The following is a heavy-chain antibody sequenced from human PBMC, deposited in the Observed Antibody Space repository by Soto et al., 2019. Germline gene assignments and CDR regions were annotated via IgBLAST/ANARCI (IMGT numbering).Heavy chain of an antibody. V-gene: IGHV4-59*01. D-gene: IGHD3-10*01. CDR3: ARDFAGRGPFDP. J-gene: IGHJ5*02. Sequence: SETLSLTCSVSNASISSSYWNWIRQPPGKGLEWIGFVYYTGTTKYNPSLKGRVTISVDMSKNEFSLKLTSVTTADTAFYFCARDFAGRGPFDPWGQGTLVTVSS. CDR2: VYYTGTT. CDR1: NASISSSY.